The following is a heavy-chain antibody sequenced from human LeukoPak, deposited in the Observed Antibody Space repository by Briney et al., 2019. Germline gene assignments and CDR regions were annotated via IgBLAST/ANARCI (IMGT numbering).Heavy chain of an antibody. V-gene: IGHV1-3*04. CDR2: INTGNGNT. J-gene: IGHJ4*02. D-gene: IGHD3-10*01. CDR3: ARPYGSGSYYFRY. CDR1: GYTFTTYT. Sequence: ASVKVSCKASGYTFTTYTMHRVRQAPGQRLEWMGWINTGNGNTKYSQKFQGRVTITRDTSASTAYMELSSLRSEDTAVYYCARPYGSGSYYFRYWGQGTLVTVSS.